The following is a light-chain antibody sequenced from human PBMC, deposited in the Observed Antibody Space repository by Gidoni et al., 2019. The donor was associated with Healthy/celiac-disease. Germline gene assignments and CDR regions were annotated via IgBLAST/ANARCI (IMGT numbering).Light chain of an antibody. CDR3: QQYGSSTYT. CDR1: QSVSSSY. CDR2: GAS. V-gene: IGKV3-20*01. Sequence: EIVLTQSPGTLSLSPGERATLSCRASQSVSSSYLAWYQQKPGQAPRLLIYGASSRATGIPDRFSGSGSGTDFTLTISRLEPEDFAVYYCQQYGSSTYTFXXXTKLDIK. J-gene: IGKJ2*01.